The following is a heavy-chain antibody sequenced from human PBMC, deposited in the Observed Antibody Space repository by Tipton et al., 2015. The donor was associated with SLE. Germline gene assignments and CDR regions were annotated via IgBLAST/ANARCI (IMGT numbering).Heavy chain of an antibody. CDR1: GYTFTSYG. J-gene: IGHJ4*02. CDR2: ISPYNGNT. D-gene: IGHD3-10*01. CDR3: ARELANTYYLDY. Sequence: QSGAEVKKPGASVKVSCKPSGYTFTSYGISWVRQAPGQGPEWMGWISPYNGNTHYAQKFQGRVTMTTDTSTRTVYMELRSLRFDDTAVYYCARELANTYYLDYWGQGALVTVSS. V-gene: IGHV1-18*01.